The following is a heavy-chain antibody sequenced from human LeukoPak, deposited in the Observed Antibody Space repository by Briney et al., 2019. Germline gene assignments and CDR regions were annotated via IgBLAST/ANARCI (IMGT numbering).Heavy chain of an antibody. J-gene: IGHJ6*03. CDR3: ARKFYSSSSYYYYYYMDV. Sequence: SETLSLTCTVSGGSISSSNYYWGWIRQPPGKGLEWIASMYYSGSTYYNPSLKSRVTISVDKSKNQFSLKLSSVTAADTAVYYCARKFYSSSSYYYYYYMDVWGKGTTVTVSS. CDR2: MYYSGST. CDR1: GGSISSSNYY. D-gene: IGHD6-6*01. V-gene: IGHV4-39*07.